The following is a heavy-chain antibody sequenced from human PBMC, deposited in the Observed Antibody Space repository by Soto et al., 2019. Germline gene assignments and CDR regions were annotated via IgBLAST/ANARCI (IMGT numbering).Heavy chain of an antibody. V-gene: IGHV4-34*01. CDR1: GGSFSGYY. Sequence: PSETLSLTCAVYGGSFSGYYWSWIRQPPGKGLEWIGEINHSGSTNYNPSLKSRVTISVDTSKNQFSLKLSSVTAADTAVYYCARGHSWYNWNYGIDYSGPGTLVTVSS. D-gene: IGHD1-7*01. CDR2: INHSGST. J-gene: IGHJ4*02. CDR3: ARGHSWYNWNYGIDY.